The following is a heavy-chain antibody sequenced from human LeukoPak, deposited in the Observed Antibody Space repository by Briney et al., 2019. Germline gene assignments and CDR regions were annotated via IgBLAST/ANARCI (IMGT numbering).Heavy chain of an antibody. J-gene: IGHJ5*02. CDR1: GYTFTSYG. CDR3: VTVPSYIVVVSSTVTGFDP. D-gene: IGHD2-2*01. Sequence: ASVKVSCKASGYTFTSYGISWVRQAPGQGLEWMGWISAYNGNTNHAQKLQGRVTMTTDTSTSTAYTELRSLRSDDTAVYYCVTVPSYIVVVSSTVTGFDPWGQGTLVTVSS. V-gene: IGHV1-18*01. CDR2: ISAYNGNT.